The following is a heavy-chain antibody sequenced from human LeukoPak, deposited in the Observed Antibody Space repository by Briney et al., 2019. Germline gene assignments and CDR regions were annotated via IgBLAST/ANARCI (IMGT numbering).Heavy chain of an antibody. Sequence: SGTLSLTCAVSGGSITNSNWWSWVRPPPGKGQEWTGEIYHSGSTNYNPSLKSRVTISVDKSKNQFSLTLSSVTAADTAVYYCARGTGYSYGHGNFDLWGRGTLVTVSS. D-gene: IGHD5-18*01. J-gene: IGHJ2*01. CDR1: GGSITNSNW. V-gene: IGHV4-4*02. CDR2: IYHSGST. CDR3: ARGTGYSYGHGNFDL.